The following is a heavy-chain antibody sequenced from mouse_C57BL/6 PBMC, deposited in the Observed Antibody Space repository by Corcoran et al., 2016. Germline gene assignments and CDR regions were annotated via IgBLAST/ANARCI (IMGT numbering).Heavy chain of an antibody. CDR1: GYTFTDYY. CDR3: ARCYGSSHWYFDV. D-gene: IGHD1-1*01. CDR2: INPNNGGT. V-gene: IGHV1-26*01. J-gene: IGHJ1*03. Sequence: EVQLQQSGPELVKPGASVKISCKASGYTFTDYYMNWVKQSHGKSLEWIGDINPNNGGTSYNQKFKGKATLTVDKSSSTAYMELRSLTSEDSAFYYCARCYGSSHWYFDVWGTGTTVTVSS.